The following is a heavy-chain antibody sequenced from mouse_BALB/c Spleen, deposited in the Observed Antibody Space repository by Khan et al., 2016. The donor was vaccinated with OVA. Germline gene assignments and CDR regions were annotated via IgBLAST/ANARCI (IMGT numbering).Heavy chain of an antibody. CDR3: TGGRAY. CDR2: ISYSGSI. Sequence: VQLKESGPGLVKPSQSLSLTCTVTGYSITSDYAWNWIRQFPGNKLEWMGYISYSGSISYTPSLKSRISITRDTSKNQFFLQLSSVTTEDTATYYCTGGRAYWGQGTLVTVSA. V-gene: IGHV3-2*02. CDR1: GYSITSDYA. J-gene: IGHJ3*01. D-gene: IGHD3-3*01.